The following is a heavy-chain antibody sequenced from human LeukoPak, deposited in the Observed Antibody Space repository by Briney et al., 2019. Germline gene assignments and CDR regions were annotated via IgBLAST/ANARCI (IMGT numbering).Heavy chain of an antibody. CDR1: GFTFSNYW. CDR2: SSGDGSST. CDR3: ARPSVGFNP. J-gene: IGHJ5*02. V-gene: IGHV3-74*01. Sequence: GGSLRLSCAASGFTFSNYWMHWVRQAPGKGLVWVSRSSGDGSSTSYADSVKGRFTISRDNAKNTLYLQMNSLRAEDTAVYYCARPSVGFNPWGQGTLVTVSS.